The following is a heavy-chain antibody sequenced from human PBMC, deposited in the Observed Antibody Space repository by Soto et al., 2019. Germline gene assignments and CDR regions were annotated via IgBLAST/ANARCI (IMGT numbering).Heavy chain of an antibody. Sequence: PGGSLRLSCAASGFTFSSYAMSWIRQAPGKGLEWVSYISSSGSTIYYADSVKGRFTISRDNAKNSLYLQMNSLRAEDTAVYYCARDYPGYSSGWYVDYWSQGTLVTVSS. J-gene: IGHJ4*02. V-gene: IGHV3-11*01. CDR3: ARDYPGYSSGWYVDY. CDR2: ISSSGSTI. CDR1: GFTFSSYA. D-gene: IGHD6-19*01.